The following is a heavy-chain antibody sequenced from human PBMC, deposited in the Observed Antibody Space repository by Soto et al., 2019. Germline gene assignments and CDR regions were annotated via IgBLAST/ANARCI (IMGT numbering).Heavy chain of an antibody. Sequence: PGGSLRLSCAASGFTFSSYAMSWVRQAPGKGLDWVSASSGSGVSTYYADSVKGRFTISRDNSKNTLYLQMNSLRAEDTAVYYCAKAGWSDDYRRPHPLYYDYYGMDVWGQGTTVTVSS. J-gene: IGHJ6*02. CDR1: GFTFSSYA. D-gene: IGHD4-4*01. CDR2: SSGSGVST. CDR3: AKAGWSDDYRRPHPLYYDYYGMDV. V-gene: IGHV3-23*01.